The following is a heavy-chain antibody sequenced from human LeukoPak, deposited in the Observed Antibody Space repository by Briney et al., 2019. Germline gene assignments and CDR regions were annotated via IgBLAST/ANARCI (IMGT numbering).Heavy chain of an antibody. V-gene: IGHV3-48*01. Sequence: GGSLRLSCAASGFTFSTYTMNWVRQPPGKGLEWVSHISTSSSTIYYADSVKGRFTISGDNAKNSLYLQMNSLRADDTAVYYCARFAAGGSYYYYMDVWGKGTTVTVSS. CDR1: GFTFSTYT. J-gene: IGHJ6*03. CDR2: ISTSSSTI. D-gene: IGHD6-25*01. CDR3: ARFAAGGSYYYYMDV.